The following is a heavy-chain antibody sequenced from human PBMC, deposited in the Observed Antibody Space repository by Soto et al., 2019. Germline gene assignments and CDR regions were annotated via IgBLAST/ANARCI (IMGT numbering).Heavy chain of an antibody. CDR1: GYSFSRCW. Sequence: GESLKISCKGSGYSFSRCWIGWVRQMPGKGLEWMGIIYPGDSDIRYSPSFQGQVTISADTSISTAYLQWSSLKASDTAIYYCARRRGSGSDYYYNYGMGVWGQGTTVTVSS. CDR2: IYPGDSDI. D-gene: IGHD1-26*01. V-gene: IGHV5-51*01. CDR3: ARRRGSGSDYYYNYGMGV. J-gene: IGHJ6*02.